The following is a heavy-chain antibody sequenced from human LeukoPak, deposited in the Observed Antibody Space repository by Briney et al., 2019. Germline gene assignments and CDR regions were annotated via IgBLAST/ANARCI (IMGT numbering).Heavy chain of an antibody. CDR1: EYSFPNYC. V-gene: IGHV5-51*01. D-gene: IGHD3-10*01. J-gene: IGHJ5*02. CDR3: ARRVHFGGYNWFDP. CDR2: IYPDDSDT. Sequence: GESLKISCKHSEYSFPNYCIGWVRQMPGKGLEWMGIIYPDDSDTRYSPSFQGQVTISADKSISTAYLQWSSLKASDTAMYYCARRVHFGGYNWFDPWGQGTLVTVSS.